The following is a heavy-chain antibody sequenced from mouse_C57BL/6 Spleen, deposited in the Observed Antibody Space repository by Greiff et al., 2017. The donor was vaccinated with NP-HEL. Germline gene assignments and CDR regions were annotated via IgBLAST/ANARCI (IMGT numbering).Heavy chain of an antibody. J-gene: IGHJ1*03. CDR3: ARSGELREYFDV. D-gene: IGHD1-1*01. CDR2: IYPRSGNT. V-gene: IGHV1-81*01. Sequence: VQLQQSGAELARPGASVKLSCKASGYTFTSYGISWVKQRTGQGLEWIGEIYPRSGNTYYNEKFKGKATLTADKSSSTAYMELRSLTSEDSAVYFCARSGELREYFDVWGTGTTVTVSS. CDR1: GYTFTSYG.